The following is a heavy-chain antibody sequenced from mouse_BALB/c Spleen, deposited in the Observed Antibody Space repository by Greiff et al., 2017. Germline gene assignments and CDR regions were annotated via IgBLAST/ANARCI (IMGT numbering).Heavy chain of an antibody. V-gene: IGHV5-17*02. CDR3: ARSSIITTVRYYAMDY. CDR1: GFTFSSFG. J-gene: IGHJ4*01. CDR2: ISSGSSTI. D-gene: IGHD1-1*01. Sequence: EVMLVESGGGLVQPGGSRKLSCAASGFTFSSFGMHWVRQAPEKGLEWVAYISSGSSTIYYADTVKGRFTISRDNPKNTLFLQMTSLSSEDTAMYYCARSSIITTVRYYAMDYWGQGTSVTVSS.